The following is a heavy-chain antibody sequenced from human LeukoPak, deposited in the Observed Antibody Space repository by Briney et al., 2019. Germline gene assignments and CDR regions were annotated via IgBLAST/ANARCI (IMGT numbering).Heavy chain of an antibody. D-gene: IGHD3-22*01. Sequence: EASVKVSCKASGGTFSSYAISWVRQAPGQGLEWMGRIIPILGIANYAQKFQGRVTITADKSTSTAYMELSSLRSEDTAVYYCATDEDLLLFDYWGQGTLVTVSS. CDR2: IIPILGIA. J-gene: IGHJ4*02. CDR3: ATDEDLLLFDY. CDR1: GGTFSSYA. V-gene: IGHV1-69*04.